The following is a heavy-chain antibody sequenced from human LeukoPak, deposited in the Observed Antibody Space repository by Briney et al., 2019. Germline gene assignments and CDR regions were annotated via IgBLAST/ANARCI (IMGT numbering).Heavy chain of an antibody. CDR1: GGSISSGGYS. CDR3: AGAVSGRFDY. J-gene: IGHJ4*02. V-gene: IGHV4-30-2*01. D-gene: IGHD6-19*01. Sequence: SETLSLTCAVSGGSISSGGYSWSWIRQLPGEGLEWIGYIYHSGSTYYNPSLKSRVTISVDRSKNQFSLKLSSVTAADTAAYYCAGAVSGRFDYWGQGTLVTVSS. CDR2: IYHSGST.